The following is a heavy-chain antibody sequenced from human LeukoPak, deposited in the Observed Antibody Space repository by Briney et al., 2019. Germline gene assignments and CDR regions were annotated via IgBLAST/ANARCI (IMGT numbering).Heavy chain of an antibody. J-gene: IGHJ4*02. D-gene: IGHD3-16*02. CDR3: ARDDLGVWGSYRPYYFDY. Sequence: ASVKVSCKASGYTFTSYGISWVRQAPGQGLEWMGWISAYNGNTNYAQKLQGRVTMTTDTSTSTAYMELRSLRSGDTAVYYCARDDLGVWGSYRPYYFDYWGQGTQVTVSS. CDR1: GYTFTSYG. V-gene: IGHV1-18*01. CDR2: ISAYNGNT.